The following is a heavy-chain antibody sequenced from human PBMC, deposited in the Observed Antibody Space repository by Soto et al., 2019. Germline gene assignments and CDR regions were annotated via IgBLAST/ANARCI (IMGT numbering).Heavy chain of an antibody. CDR3: ARSCRCMTIFGVCSPPGHL. CDR2: INAGNGNT. Sequence: QVQLVQSGAEVKKPGASVKVSCKASGYTFTSYAMHWVRQATGQRLEWMGWINAGNGNTKYSQKLQDRVTITRDTSASTAYMELSSLRAEDTAVYYCARSCRCMTIFGVCSPPGHLWGQGTLVTVSS. CDR1: GYTFTSYA. J-gene: IGHJ4*02. V-gene: IGHV1-3*01. D-gene: IGHD3-3*01.